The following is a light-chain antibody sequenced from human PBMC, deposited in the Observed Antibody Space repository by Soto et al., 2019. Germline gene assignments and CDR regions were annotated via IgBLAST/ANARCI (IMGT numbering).Light chain of an antibody. CDR3: ATWDDSLNGYV. CDR2: SNN. J-gene: IGLJ1*01. V-gene: IGLV1-44*01. Sequence: SVLTQTPSASATPGQRVTISCSGTNSNIESNTIAWYQQLPGTAPKRLIHSNNQRPSGVPDRFSASKSGTSASLAISGLQSEDEADYYCATWDDSLNGYVFGTGTKVTVL. CDR1: NSNIESNT.